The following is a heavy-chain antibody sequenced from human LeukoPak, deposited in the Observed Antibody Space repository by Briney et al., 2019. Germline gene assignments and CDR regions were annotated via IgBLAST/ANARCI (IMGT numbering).Heavy chain of an antibody. CDR2: ISGSGGNT. D-gene: IGHD6-13*01. J-gene: IGHJ4*02. CDR3: AKGRGGISAACDY. CDR1: GFIVSDNY. Sequence: GGSLRLSCAVSGFIVSDNYMSWVRQAPGKGLEWVSVISGSGGNTYYADSVKGRFTISRDNSKNTLYLQMNSLRAEDTAVYYCAKGRGGISAACDYWGQGTLVTVSS. V-gene: IGHV3-23*01.